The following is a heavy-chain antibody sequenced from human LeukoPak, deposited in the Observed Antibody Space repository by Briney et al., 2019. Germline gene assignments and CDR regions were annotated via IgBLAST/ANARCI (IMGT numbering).Heavy chain of an antibody. D-gene: IGHD5-24*01. J-gene: IGHJ4*02. CDR2: ISGSGGST. Sequence: GGSLRLSCAAPGFTFSSYAMSWVRQAPGKGLEWVSAISGSGGSTYYADSVKGRFTISRDNSKNTLYLQMNSLRAEDTAVYYCAKGRHPRGGKIEMATITGGFDYWGQGTLVTVSS. CDR3: AKGRHPRGGKIEMATITGGFDY. V-gene: IGHV3-23*01. CDR1: GFTFSSYA.